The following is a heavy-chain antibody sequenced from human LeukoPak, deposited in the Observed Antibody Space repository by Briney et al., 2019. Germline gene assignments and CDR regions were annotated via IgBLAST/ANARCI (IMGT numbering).Heavy chain of an antibody. D-gene: IGHD5-12*01. CDR3: ARFGYSGYEDY. CDR1: GGSISSSSYY. CDR2: IYYSGST. Sequence: SETLSLTCTVSGGSISSSSYYWGWIRQPPGKGLEWIGSIYYSGSTYYNPSLKSRVTISVDTSKNQFSLKLSSVTAADTAVYYCARFGYSGYEDYWGQGTLVTVSS. V-gene: IGHV4-39*07. J-gene: IGHJ4*02.